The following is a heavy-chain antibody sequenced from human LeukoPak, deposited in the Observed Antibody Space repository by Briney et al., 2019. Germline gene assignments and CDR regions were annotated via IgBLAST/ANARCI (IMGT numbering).Heavy chain of an antibody. V-gene: IGHV3-23*01. CDR3: GKKTGYSSGWYLES. CDR1: GFTFSSYA. Sequence: GGSLRLSCAASGFTFSSYAVSWVRQAPGKGLGWVAAISGSGSNTYYADYVKGRFTISRDNSKNTLYLQMNSLRAEDAAVYYCGKKTGYSSGWYLESWGQGTLVTVSS. J-gene: IGHJ4*02. CDR2: ISGSGSNT. D-gene: IGHD6-19*01.